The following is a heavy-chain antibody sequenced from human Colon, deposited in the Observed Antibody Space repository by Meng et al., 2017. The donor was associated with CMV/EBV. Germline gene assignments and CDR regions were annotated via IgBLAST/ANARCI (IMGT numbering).Heavy chain of an antibody. Sequence: GESLKISCAASGFTFSNYEMNWVRQAPGKGLEWVAYINTFENSIFYADSVKGRFTISRDNAKNSLHLQMKSLRVEDTAIYYCARTPGSSPAGEDGMDVWGQGTTVTVSS. J-gene: IGHJ6*02. D-gene: IGHD6-13*01. V-gene: IGHV3-48*03. CDR3: ARTPGSSPAGEDGMDV. CDR1: GFTFSNYE. CDR2: INTFENSI.